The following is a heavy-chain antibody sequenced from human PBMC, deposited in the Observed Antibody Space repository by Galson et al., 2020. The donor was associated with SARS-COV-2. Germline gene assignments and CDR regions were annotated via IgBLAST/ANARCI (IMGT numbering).Heavy chain of an antibody. V-gene: IGHV3-30*03. CDR2: ISDDGSNK. D-gene: IGHD3-22*01. Sequence: QAGGSLRLSCAASGFTLSNYAMHWVRQAPGKGLEWVAVISDDGSNKLYADSVKGRFTISRDISKNTLYLQMNSLRADDTAVYYCARSLRVFYYETSGSSNYYYFGMDVWGQGTTVTVSS. CDR3: ARSLRVFYYETSGSSNYYYFGMDV. J-gene: IGHJ6*02. CDR1: GFTLSNYA.